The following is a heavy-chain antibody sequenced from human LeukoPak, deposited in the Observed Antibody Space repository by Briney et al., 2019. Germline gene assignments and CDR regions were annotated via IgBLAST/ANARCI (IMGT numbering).Heavy chain of an antibody. J-gene: IGHJ4*02. Sequence: ASVKVSCKASGGTFSSYAISWVRQAPGQGLEWMGGIIPIFGTANYAQKFQGRVTITADESTSTAYMELSSLRSEDTAAYYCARNKPGGWYGDYWGQGTLVTVSS. V-gene: IGHV1-69*01. CDR3: ARNKPGGWYGDY. CDR2: IIPIFGTA. D-gene: IGHD6-19*01. CDR1: GGTFSSYA.